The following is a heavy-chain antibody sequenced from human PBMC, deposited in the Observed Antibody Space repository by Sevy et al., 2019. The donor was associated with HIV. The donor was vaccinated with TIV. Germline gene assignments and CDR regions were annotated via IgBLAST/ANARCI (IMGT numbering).Heavy chain of an antibody. J-gene: IGHJ5*02. Sequence: SETLSLTCTVSGGSISSYYWSWIRQPPGKGLEWIGYIYYSGRTNYNPSLKSRVTISVDTSTNQFSLKLSSVTAADTAVYYCAGGFTYYDFWSGGGWFDPWGQGTLVTVSS. V-gene: IGHV4-59*01. CDR2: IYYSGRT. CDR1: GGSISSYY. D-gene: IGHD3-3*01. CDR3: AGGFTYYDFWSGGGWFDP.